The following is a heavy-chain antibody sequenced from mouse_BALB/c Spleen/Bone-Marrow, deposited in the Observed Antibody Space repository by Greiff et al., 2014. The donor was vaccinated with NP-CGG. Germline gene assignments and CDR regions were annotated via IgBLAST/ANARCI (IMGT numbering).Heavy chain of an antibody. J-gene: IGHJ3*01. Sequence: EVKLVESGGGLVQPGGSRKLSCAASGFTFSSFGMHWVRQAPEKGLEWVAYISSGSSTIYYADTVKGRFTISRDNPKNTLFLQMTRLRSEDTAMYYCARVYGSSYGFAYWGQGTLVTVSA. D-gene: IGHD1-1*01. CDR1: GFTFSSFG. CDR2: ISSGSSTI. CDR3: ARVYGSSYGFAY. V-gene: IGHV5-17*02.